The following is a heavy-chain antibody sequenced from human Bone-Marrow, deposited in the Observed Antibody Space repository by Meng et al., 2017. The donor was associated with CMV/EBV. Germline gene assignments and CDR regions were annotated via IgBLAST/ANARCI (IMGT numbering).Heavy chain of an antibody. CDR2: ISSSGSTI. Sequence: GESLKISCAASGFTFSDYYMSWIRQAPGKGLEWVSYISSSGSTIYYADSVKGRFTISRDNAKNSLYLQMSSLRAEDTAIYYCAKRYCSGGSCSPDYWGQGTLVTVSS. V-gene: IGHV3-11*01. CDR1: GFTFSDYY. D-gene: IGHD2-15*01. J-gene: IGHJ4*02. CDR3: AKRYCSGGSCSPDY.